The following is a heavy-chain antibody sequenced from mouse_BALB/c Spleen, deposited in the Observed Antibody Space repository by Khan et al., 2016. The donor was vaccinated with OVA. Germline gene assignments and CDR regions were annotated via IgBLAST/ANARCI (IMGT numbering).Heavy chain of an antibody. CDR1: GYSFTGYF. CDR3: ARTYGRDFDY. V-gene: IGHV1-20*02. CDR2: INPHIGET. D-gene: IGHD1-1*01. J-gene: IGHJ2*01. Sequence: VRLQQSGPELVKPGASVKISCKASGYSFTGYFMNWVMQSHGKSLEWIGRINPHIGETFYNQKFRDKATLTVDESSSTAHMELRSLASEDSAVYYCARTYGRDFDYRGQGTNLTVSS.